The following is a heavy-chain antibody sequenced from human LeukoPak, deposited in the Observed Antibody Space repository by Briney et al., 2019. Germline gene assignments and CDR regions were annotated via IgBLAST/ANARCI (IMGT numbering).Heavy chain of an antibody. J-gene: IGHJ4*02. CDR1: GGSISSYY. CDR3: ARAVWGQIFDY. Sequence: SETLSLTCTVSGGSISSYYWSWIRQPPGKGLEWIGYIYYGGSTNYNPSLKSRVTISVDTSKNQFSLKLSSVTAADTAVYYCARAVWGQIFDYWGQGTLVTVSS. CDR2: IYYGGST. V-gene: IGHV4-59*01. D-gene: IGHD7-27*01.